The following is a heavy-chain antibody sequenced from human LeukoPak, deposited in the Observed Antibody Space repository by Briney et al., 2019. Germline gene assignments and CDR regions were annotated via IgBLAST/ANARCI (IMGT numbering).Heavy chain of an antibody. V-gene: IGHV3-48*02. D-gene: IGHD2-21*02. J-gene: IGHJ4*02. Sequence: GGSLRLSCAASGFTFSSYAMSWVRQAPGKGLEWVSYISSSSSRIYYADSVKGRFTVTRDNAKNSMYLQMNSLRDEDTAVYYCARGLPYCGGDCFRALDYWGQGTLVTVSS. CDR1: GFTFSSYA. CDR2: ISSSSSRI. CDR3: ARGLPYCGGDCFRALDY.